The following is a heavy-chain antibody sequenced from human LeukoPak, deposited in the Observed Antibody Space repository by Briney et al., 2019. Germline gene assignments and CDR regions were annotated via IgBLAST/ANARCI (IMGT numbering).Heavy chain of an antibody. CDR3: ARDPTIAAAGTYYYYYYMDV. J-gene: IGHJ6*03. Sequence: PGGSLRLSCSVSGFTFSSYWMTWVRQAPGKGLEWVANIREDGSEKYYVDSVQGRFTLSRDNAKNSLYLQMNSLRAEDTAVYYCARDPTIAAAGTYYYYYYMDVWGKGTTVTVSS. D-gene: IGHD6-13*01. CDR2: IREDGSEK. V-gene: IGHV3-7*01. CDR1: GFTFSSYW.